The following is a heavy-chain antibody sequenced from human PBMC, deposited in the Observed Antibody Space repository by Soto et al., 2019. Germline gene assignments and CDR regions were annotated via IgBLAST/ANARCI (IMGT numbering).Heavy chain of an antibody. CDR3: ARSYGSGSYNWFDP. CDR2: INHSGST. CDR1: GGSFSGYY. Sequence: PSETLSLTCAVYGGSFSGYYWSWIRQPPGKGLEWIGEINHSGSTNYNPSLKSRVTISVDTPKNQFSLKLSSVTAADTAVYYCARSYGSGSYNWFDPWGQGTLVTVSS. D-gene: IGHD3-10*01. V-gene: IGHV4-34*01. J-gene: IGHJ5*02.